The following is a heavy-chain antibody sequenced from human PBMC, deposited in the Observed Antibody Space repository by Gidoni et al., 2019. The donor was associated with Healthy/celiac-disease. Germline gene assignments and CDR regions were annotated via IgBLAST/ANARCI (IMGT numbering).Heavy chain of an antibody. D-gene: IGHD3-22*01. CDR2: ISGSGGST. CDR1: GFPFSRYA. J-gene: IGHJ4*02. V-gene: IGHV3-23*01. Sequence: EVQLLESGGGLVQPGGSLRLSCAASGFPFSRYAMSWVRQAPGKGLEWVSAISGSGGSTYYADSVKGRLTISRDNSKNTLYLQMNSLRAEDTAVYYCAKEGSPYYYDSSGYHFDYWGQGTLVTVSS. CDR3: AKEGSPYYYDSSGYHFDY.